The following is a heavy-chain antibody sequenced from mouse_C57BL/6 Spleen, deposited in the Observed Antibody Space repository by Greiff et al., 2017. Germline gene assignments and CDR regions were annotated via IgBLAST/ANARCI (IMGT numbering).Heavy chain of an antibody. Sequence: QVQLQQPGAELVMPGASVKLSCKASGYTFTSYWMHWVKQRPGQGLAWIGEIDPSDSYTNYNQKFKGKSTLTVDKSSSTAYMQLSSLTSEDSAVYYGARDGLAGAWVAYWGQGTLVTVSA. V-gene: IGHV1-69*01. J-gene: IGHJ3*01. CDR3: ARDGLAGAWVAY. D-gene: IGHD1-1*01. CDR2: IDPSDSYT. CDR1: GYTFTSYW.